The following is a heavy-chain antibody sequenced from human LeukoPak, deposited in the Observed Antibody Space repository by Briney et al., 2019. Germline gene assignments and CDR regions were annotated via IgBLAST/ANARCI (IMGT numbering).Heavy chain of an antibody. CDR2: INHSGST. V-gene: IGHV4-34*01. J-gene: IGHJ4*02. Sequence: SETLSLTCAVYGGSFSGYYWSWIRQPPGKGLEWIGEINHSGSTNYNPSLKSRVTISVDTSKNQFSLKLSSVTAADTAVYYCARDIEVVAATEVGYFDYWGQGTLVTVSS. D-gene: IGHD2-15*01. CDR3: ARDIEVVAATEVGYFDY. CDR1: GGSFSGYY.